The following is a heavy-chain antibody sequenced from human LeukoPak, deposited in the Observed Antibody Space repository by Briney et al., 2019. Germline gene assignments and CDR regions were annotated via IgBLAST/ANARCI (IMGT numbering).Heavy chain of an antibody. Sequence: GGPLRLSCAASGFTFSTYGMHWVRQAPGKGLEWVAFIRYDGSNKYYADSVKGRFTISRDNSKNTLYLQMNSLRPEDTAVYYCAKVNKGGYDSFDYWGQGTLVTVSS. CDR3: AKVNKGGYDSFDY. V-gene: IGHV3-30*02. J-gene: IGHJ4*02. CDR2: IRYDGSNK. D-gene: IGHD5-12*01. CDR1: GFTFSTYG.